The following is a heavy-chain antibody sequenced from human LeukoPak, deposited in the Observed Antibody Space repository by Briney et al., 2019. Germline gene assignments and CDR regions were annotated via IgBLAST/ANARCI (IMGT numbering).Heavy chain of an antibody. J-gene: IGHJ3*01. CDR1: GYSFTDYW. V-gene: IGHV5-51*01. Sequence: RHGESLKISCKASGYSFTDYWIGWVRQMPGKGLEWMGIIYPGNSDTGYSPSFQGQVTISVDKSITTAYLQWSSLKASDTAMYYCASPQAAYCGGDCYSPWGQGTKVTVSS. CDR3: ASPQAAYCGGDCYSP. CDR2: IYPGNSDT. D-gene: IGHD2-21*02.